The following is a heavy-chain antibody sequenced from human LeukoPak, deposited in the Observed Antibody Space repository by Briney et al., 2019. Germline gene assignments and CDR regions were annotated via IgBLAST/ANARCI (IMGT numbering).Heavy chain of an antibody. CDR3: ARGGGRHVEY. D-gene: IGHD2/OR15-2a*01. CDR2: IKEDGSEK. J-gene: IGHJ4*02. V-gene: IGHV3-7*05. Sequence: PGGSLRLSCAASGFTFSSYWMSWVRQAPGKGLEWVANIKEDGSEKNYVDSVKGRFAISRDNAKNSLYLQMNSLRAEDTAVYYCARGGGRHVEYWGQGNLVTVSS. CDR1: GFTFSSYW.